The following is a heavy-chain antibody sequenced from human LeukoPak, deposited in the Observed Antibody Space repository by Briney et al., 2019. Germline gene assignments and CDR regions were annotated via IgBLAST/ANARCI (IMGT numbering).Heavy chain of an antibody. CDR3: ASGEGHRGFDY. J-gene: IGHJ4*02. Sequence: GGSLRLSCAASGFTFSSYAMHWVRQAPGKGLEWVAVIPYDGSNKYYADSVKGRFTISRDNSKNTRYLQMNSLRAEDTAVYYCASGEGHRGFDYWGQGTLVTVSS. CDR1: GFTFSSYA. CDR2: IPYDGSNK. V-gene: IGHV3-30*01. D-gene: IGHD3-10*01.